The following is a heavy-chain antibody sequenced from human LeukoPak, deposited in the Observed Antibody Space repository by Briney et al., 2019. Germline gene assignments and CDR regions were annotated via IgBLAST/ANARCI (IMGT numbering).Heavy chain of an antibody. Sequence: GGSLRLSCAASGFTFSSYSMNWVRQAPGKGLEWVSYISSSSSTIYYADSVKGRFTISRDNAKNSLYLQMNSLRAEDTAVYYCARDRHEGWLSLFDYWGQGTLVTVSS. CDR3: ARDRHEGWLSLFDY. CDR1: GFTFSSYS. J-gene: IGHJ4*02. CDR2: ISSSSSTI. D-gene: IGHD5-24*01. V-gene: IGHV3-48*04.